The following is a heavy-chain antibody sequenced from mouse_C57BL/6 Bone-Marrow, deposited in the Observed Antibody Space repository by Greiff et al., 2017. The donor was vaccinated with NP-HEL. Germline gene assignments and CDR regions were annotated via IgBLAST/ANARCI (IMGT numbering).Heavy chain of an antibody. Sequence: EVKLVESGGDLVKPGGSLKLSCAASGFTFSSYGMSWVRQTPDKRLEWVATISSGGSYTYYPDSVKGRFTISRDNAKNTLYLHMSSLKSEDTAMYYCARHRPLYGSSYGYAMDYWGQGTSVTVSS. CDR2: ISSGGSYT. V-gene: IGHV5-6*01. CDR3: ARHRPLYGSSYGYAMDY. J-gene: IGHJ4*01. CDR1: GFTFSSYG. D-gene: IGHD1-1*01.